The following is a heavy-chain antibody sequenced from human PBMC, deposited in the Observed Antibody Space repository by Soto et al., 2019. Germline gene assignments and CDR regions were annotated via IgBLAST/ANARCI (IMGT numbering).Heavy chain of an antibody. J-gene: IGHJ1*01. D-gene: IGHD3-22*01. Sequence: GSLRLSCAASGFTFSNAWMNWVRQAPGKGLEWVGRIKSKTDGGTTDYAAPVKGRFTISRDDSKNTLYLQMNSLKTEDTAVYYCTTDLVNYDGVFQHWGQGTLVTVSS. V-gene: IGHV3-15*07. CDR1: GFTFSNAW. CDR2: IKSKTDGGTT. CDR3: TTDLVNYDGVFQH.